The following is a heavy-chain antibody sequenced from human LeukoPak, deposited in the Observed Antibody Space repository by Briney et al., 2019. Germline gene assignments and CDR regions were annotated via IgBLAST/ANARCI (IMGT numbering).Heavy chain of an antibody. CDR1: GGSISSYY. D-gene: IGHD3-22*01. CDR2: IYYSGST. CDR3: ARDSSGYYSFDY. Sequence: SETLSLTCTVSGGSISSYYWGWIRQPPGKGLEWIGSIYYSGSTYYNPSLKSRVTISVDTSKNQFSLKLSSVTAADTAVYYCARDSSGYYSFDYWGQGTLVTVSS. J-gene: IGHJ4*02. V-gene: IGHV4-39*02.